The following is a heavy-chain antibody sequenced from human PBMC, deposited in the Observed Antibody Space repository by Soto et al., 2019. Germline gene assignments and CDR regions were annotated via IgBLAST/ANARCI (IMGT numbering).Heavy chain of an antibody. D-gene: IGHD3-22*01. J-gene: IGHJ5*02. Sequence: QVKLVQSGAEVKKPGASVKVSCKASGYTFTSYGISWVRQAPGQGLEWMGWISAYNGNTNYAQKLQGRVTMTTDTSTSTAYMELRSLRSDDTAVYYCARDLGVKYTSANNNWFDPWGQGTLVTVSS. CDR1: GYTFTSYG. V-gene: IGHV1-18*01. CDR2: ISAYNGNT. CDR3: ARDLGVKYTSANNNWFDP.